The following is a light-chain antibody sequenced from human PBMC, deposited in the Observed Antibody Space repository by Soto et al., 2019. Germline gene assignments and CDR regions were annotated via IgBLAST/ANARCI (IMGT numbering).Light chain of an antibody. Sequence: DIQMTQSPSTLSASVGDRVTITCRASQSISSWLAWYQKKPGKAPNLLIYKASSLERGVPSRFSGSGSGTEFTLPISSLQLDDFATYYCQQYESYSFTFGQGTRLEIK. CDR3: QQYESYSFT. J-gene: IGKJ5*01. CDR2: KAS. V-gene: IGKV1-5*03. CDR1: QSISSW.